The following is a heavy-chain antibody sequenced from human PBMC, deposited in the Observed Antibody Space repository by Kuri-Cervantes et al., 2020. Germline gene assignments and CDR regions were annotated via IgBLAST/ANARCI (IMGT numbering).Heavy chain of an antibody. CDR1: GFTFSSYG. J-gene: IGHJ3*02. CDR3: AREKAYCGGDCYSSGAFDI. D-gene: IGHD2-21*02. CDR2: IWYDGSNN. V-gene: IGHV3-33*01. Sequence: GESLKISCAASGFTFSSYGMHWVRQAPGKGLEWVAVIWYDGSNNYYADSVKGRFTISRDNSKNTLYLQMNSLRAEDTAVYYCAREKAYCGGDCYSSGAFDIWGQGTMVTVSS.